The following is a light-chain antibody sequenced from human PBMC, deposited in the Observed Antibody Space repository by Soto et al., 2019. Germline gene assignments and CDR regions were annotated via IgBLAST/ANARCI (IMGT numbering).Light chain of an antibody. CDR2: SNN. CDR1: SSNIGVNT. J-gene: IGLJ1*01. Sequence: QLVLTQPPSTSGTPGQKVTISCSGSSSNIGVNTVNWYQQLPGTAPKLLIYSNNQRPSGVPDRFSGSKSGTSASLVISGIQSEDEADYYCATWDDSLHGHVFGGGTKVTVL. CDR3: ATWDDSLHGHV. V-gene: IGLV1-44*01.